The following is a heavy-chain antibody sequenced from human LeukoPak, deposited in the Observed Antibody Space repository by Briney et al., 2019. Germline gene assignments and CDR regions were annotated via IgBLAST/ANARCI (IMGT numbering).Heavy chain of an antibody. CDR3: AKDGGYSYGHDGFDI. CDR1: GFRFSNYV. Sequence: TGGSLRLSCAASGFRFSNYVMSWVRQAPGKGLEWVSAISGSGGRTDYADSVKGRFTISRDNSKNTLYLQMNSLRAEDTAVYYCAKDGGYSYGHDGFDIWGQGTMVTVSS. V-gene: IGHV3-23*01. D-gene: IGHD5-18*01. CDR2: ISGSGGRT. J-gene: IGHJ3*02.